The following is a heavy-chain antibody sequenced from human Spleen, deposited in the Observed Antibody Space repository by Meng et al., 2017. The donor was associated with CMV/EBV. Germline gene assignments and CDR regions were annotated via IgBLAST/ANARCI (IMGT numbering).Heavy chain of an antibody. CDR3: AREPRNFFDY. CDR1: GFTFSSYG. J-gene: IGHJ4*02. CDR2: VRADGSHQ. Sequence: GESLKISCAASGFTFSSYGMHWVRQAPGKGLEWVAFVRADGSHQYYADSVKGRFTISRDNSKNTLSLQMNSLGAEDTAVYYCAREPRNFFDYWGQGTLVTVSS. D-gene: IGHD1-14*01. V-gene: IGHV3-30*02.